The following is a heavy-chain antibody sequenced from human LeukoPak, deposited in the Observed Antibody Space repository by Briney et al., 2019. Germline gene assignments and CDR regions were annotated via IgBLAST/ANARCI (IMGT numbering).Heavy chain of an antibody. CDR2: ISDSGSTA. CDR1: GFTFRTYW. Sequence: GGSLRLSCAASGFTFRTYWMSWVRQAPGKGLEWVSGISDSGSTAFYADSVKGRFTSSRDNPKNTLYLQINSLRAEDTAVYYCAKDMQTWPRFPDYWGQGTLVTVSS. V-gene: IGHV3-23*01. D-gene: IGHD5-12*01. CDR3: AKDMQTWPRFPDY. J-gene: IGHJ4*02.